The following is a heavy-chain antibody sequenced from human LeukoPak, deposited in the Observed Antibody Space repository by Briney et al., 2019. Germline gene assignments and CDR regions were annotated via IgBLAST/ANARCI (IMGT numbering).Heavy chain of an antibody. Sequence: GGSLRLSCAASGFTFSSYSMNWVRPAPGKGLEWVSYIGTSTSTMYYAASVKGRFTISRDNAKNSLYLQMNSLRAEDTAVYYCAGVDAAMPDAFDTWGQGTTVTVSS. J-gene: IGHJ3*02. CDR1: GFTFSSYS. D-gene: IGHD5-18*01. CDR3: AGVDAAMPDAFDT. V-gene: IGHV3-48*01. CDR2: IGTSTSTM.